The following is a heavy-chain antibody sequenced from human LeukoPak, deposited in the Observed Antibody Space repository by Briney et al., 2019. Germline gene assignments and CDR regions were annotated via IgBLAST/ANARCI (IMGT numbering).Heavy chain of an antibody. CDR2: INSDGSST. D-gene: IGHD6-13*01. V-gene: IGHV3-74*01. CDR3: ARVIDSNSWYFDL. J-gene: IGHJ2*01. CDR1: GFAFSSYC. Sequence: GGSLRLSCAASGFAFSSYCMHWVRQAPGKGLVWVSRINSDGSSTNYVDSVKGRFTISRDNAKNTLYLQMNSLRAEDTAVYYCARVIDSNSWYFDLWGRGTLVTVSS.